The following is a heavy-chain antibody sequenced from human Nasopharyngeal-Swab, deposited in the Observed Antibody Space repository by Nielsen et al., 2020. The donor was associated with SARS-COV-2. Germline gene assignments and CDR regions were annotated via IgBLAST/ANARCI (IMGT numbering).Heavy chain of an antibody. V-gene: IGHV4-59*08. CDR2: IYYSGST. CDR3: ARSRRTSYSSSYYFDY. Sequence: SETLSLTCTVSGGSISSYYWSWIRQPAGKGLEWIGYIYYSGSTNYNPSLKSRVTISVDTSKNQFSLKLSSVTAADTAVYYCARSRRTSYSSSYYFDYWGQGTLVTVSS. J-gene: IGHJ4*02. D-gene: IGHD6-6*01. CDR1: GGSISSYY.